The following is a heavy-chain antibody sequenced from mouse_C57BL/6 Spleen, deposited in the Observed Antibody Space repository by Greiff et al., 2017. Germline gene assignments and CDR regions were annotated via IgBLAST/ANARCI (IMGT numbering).Heavy chain of an antibody. CDR1: GFTFSDYY. CDR3: ARRVVYWYFDV. V-gene: IGHV5-12*01. D-gene: IGHD1-1*01. CDR2: ISNGGGST. Sequence: EVNVVESGGGLVQPGGSLKLSCAASGFTFSDYYMYWVRQTPEKRLEWVAYISNGGGSTYYPDTVKGRFTISRDNAKNTLYLQMSRLKSEDTAMYYCARRVVYWYFDVWGTGTTVTVSS. J-gene: IGHJ1*03.